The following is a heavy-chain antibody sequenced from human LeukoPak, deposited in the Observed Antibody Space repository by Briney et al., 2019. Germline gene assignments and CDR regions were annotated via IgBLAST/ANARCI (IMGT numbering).Heavy chain of an antibody. D-gene: IGHD6-13*01. CDR1: GGSISSYY. J-gene: IGHJ3*02. CDR2: IYYSGST. V-gene: IGHV4-59*08. Sequence: SETLSLTCTVSGGSISSYYWGWIRQPPGKGLEWIGYIYYSGSTNYNLSLKSRVTISVNTSKNQFSLKLSSVTAADTAVYYCARADSSSWYRNDAFDIWGQGTMVTVSS. CDR3: ARADSSSWYRNDAFDI.